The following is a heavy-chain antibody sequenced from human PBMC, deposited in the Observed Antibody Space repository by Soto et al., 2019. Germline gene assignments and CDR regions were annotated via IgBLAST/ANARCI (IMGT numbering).Heavy chain of an antibody. Sequence: QVQLQESGPGLVKPSQTLSLTCTVSGGSFSSDDYYWSWIRQPPGKGLEWIGYIYHSGRTYYNPSLKSRMSISVDTSKNQFSLRLGSVTAADTAVYYCASILRYFAWLSGGGYYSGLDVWGQGATVTVS. CDR2: IYHSGRT. J-gene: IGHJ6*02. V-gene: IGHV4-30-4*01. CDR1: GGSFSSDDYY. CDR3: ASILRYFAWLSGGGYYSGLDV. D-gene: IGHD3-9*01.